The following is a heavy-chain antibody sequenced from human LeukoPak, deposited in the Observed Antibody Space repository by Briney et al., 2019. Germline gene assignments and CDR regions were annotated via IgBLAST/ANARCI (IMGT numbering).Heavy chain of an antibody. CDR1: GFTFSSYA. J-gene: IGHJ4*02. CDR3: ATGSGWYPKLYYFDY. D-gene: IGHD6-19*01. Sequence: PGGSLRLSCAASGFTFSSYAMHWVRQAPGKGLEWVAVISYDGSNKYYADSVKGRFTISRDNSKNTLYLQMNSLRAEDTAVYYCATGSGWYPKLYYFDYWGQGTLVTVSS. CDR2: ISYDGSNK. V-gene: IGHV3-30-3*01.